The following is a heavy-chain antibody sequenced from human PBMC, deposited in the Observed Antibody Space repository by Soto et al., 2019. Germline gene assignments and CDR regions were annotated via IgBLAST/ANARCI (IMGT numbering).Heavy chain of an antibody. CDR3: AREAARHYYYMDV. CDR1: GYTFTSYY. Sequence: ASVKVSCKASGYTFTSYYMHWVRQAPGQGLEWMGIINPSGGSTSYAQKFQGRVTMTRDTSTSTVYMELSSLRSEDTAVFYCAREAARHYYYMDVWGKGTTVTVSS. CDR2: INPSGGST. D-gene: IGHD6-6*01. V-gene: IGHV1-46*01. J-gene: IGHJ6*03.